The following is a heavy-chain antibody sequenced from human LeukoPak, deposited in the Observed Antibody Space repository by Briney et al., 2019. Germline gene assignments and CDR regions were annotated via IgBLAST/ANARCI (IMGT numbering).Heavy chain of an antibody. CDR3: ARGARKGDDYGGFFDY. CDR1: GFTFSSYW. V-gene: IGHV3-7*01. D-gene: IGHD4-23*01. Sequence: GGSLRLSCAASGFTFSSYWMSWVRQAPGKGLEWVANIKQDGSERNYVDSVKGRFTISRDNAKNSLFLQMNSLRAEDTAVYYCARGARKGDDYGGFFDYWGQGTLVSVSS. J-gene: IGHJ4*02. CDR2: IKQDGSER.